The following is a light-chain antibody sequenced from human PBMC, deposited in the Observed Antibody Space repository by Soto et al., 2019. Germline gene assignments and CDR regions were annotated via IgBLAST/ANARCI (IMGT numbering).Light chain of an antibody. Sequence: DIQMTQSPSTLSASVVDRVTITCRASQSISVWLAWYQQKAGKAPNLLIYKASRLESGVPSRFSGSGSGTTFTLTISRLQADDFATYYCQQYNSYSFGQGTKVDI. J-gene: IGKJ1*01. V-gene: IGKV1-5*03. CDR3: QQYNSYS. CDR1: QSISVW. CDR2: KAS.